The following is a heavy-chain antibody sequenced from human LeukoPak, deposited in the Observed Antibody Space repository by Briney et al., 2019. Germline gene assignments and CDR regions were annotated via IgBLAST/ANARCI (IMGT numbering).Heavy chain of an antibody. Sequence: VKVSCKASGYTFTGYYMHWVRQAPGQGLEWMGWISPYNGNTYYAQNLQGRVTMTTDTSTSTAYMEVRSLRSDDTAVYYCARDRRVADTGYFDYWGQGTLVTVSS. J-gene: IGHJ4*02. D-gene: IGHD6-19*01. CDR3: ARDRRVADTGYFDY. CDR2: ISPYNGNT. CDR1: GYTFTGYY. V-gene: IGHV1-18*04.